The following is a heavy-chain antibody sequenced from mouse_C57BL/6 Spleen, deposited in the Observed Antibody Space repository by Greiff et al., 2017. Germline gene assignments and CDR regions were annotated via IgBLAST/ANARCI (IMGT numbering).Heavy chain of an antibody. CDR2: IHPNSGST. CDR3: ARGNYDYAMDY. Sequence: QVQLQQPGAELVKPGASVTLSCKASGYTFTSYWMHWVKQRPGQGLEWIGMIHPNSGSTNYNEKFKSKATLTVDNSSSTAYMQLSSLTSEDSAVYYCARGNYDYAMDYWGQGTSVTVSS. J-gene: IGHJ4*01. D-gene: IGHD2-1*01. V-gene: IGHV1-64*01. CDR1: GYTFTSYW.